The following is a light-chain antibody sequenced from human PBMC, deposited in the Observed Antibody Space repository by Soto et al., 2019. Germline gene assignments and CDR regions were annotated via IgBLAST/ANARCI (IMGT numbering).Light chain of an antibody. CDR1: QSIRSL. J-gene: IGKJ4*01. CDR3: QQYESYSPLT. Sequence: DIQMTQSPSTLSASVGERVTMTCRASQSIRSLLAWYQQKPGKAPKLLIYDASSLESGVPSRFSGRRSGTEFTLTISSLQPDDFGTYYCQQYESYSPLTFGGGTKVDIK. CDR2: DAS. V-gene: IGKV1-5*01.